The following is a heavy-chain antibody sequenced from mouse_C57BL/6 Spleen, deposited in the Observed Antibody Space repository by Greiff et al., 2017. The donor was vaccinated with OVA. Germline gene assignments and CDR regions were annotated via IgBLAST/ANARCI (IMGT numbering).Heavy chain of an antibody. CDR2: IDPSDSYT. J-gene: IGHJ2*01. CDR1: GYTFTSYW. CDR3: ARNNYSNYVYFDY. D-gene: IGHD2-5*01. V-gene: IGHV1-69*01. Sequence: QVQLQQPGAELVMPGASVKLSCKASGYTFTSYWMHWVKQRPGQGLEWIGEIDPSDSYTNYNQKFKGKSTLTVDKSSSTAYMQLSSLTSEDSAVYYCARNNYSNYVYFDYWGQGTTLTVSS.